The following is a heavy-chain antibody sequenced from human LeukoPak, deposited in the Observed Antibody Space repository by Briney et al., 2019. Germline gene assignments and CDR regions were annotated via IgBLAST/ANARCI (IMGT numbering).Heavy chain of an antibody. Sequence: PSETLSLTCTVSGGSMSNYYWIWIRQSAGKGLEWIGRIYASGNTNYNPSLKSRVTISVDTSKNQFSLKLSSVTAADTAVYYCARLLYYYGSGSYSFDYWGQGTLVTVSS. CDR2: IYASGNT. D-gene: IGHD3-10*01. CDR3: ARLLYYYGSGSYSFDY. J-gene: IGHJ4*02. CDR1: GGSMSNYY. V-gene: IGHV4-4*07.